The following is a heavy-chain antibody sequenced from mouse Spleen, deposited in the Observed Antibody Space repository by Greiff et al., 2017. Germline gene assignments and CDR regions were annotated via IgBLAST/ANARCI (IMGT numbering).Heavy chain of an antibody. CDR1: GFTFSSYA. D-gene: IGHD1-1*01. V-gene: IGHV5-9-3*01. CDR2: ISSGGSYT. CDR3: ARHLNYYGSSSYWYFDV. Sequence: DEKLVESGGGLVKPGGSLKLSCAASGFTFSSYAMSWVRQTPEKRLEWVATISSGGSYTYYPDSVKGRFTISRDNAKNTLYLQMSSLRSEDTAMYYCARHLNYYGSSSYWYFDVWGAGTTVTVSS. J-gene: IGHJ1*01.